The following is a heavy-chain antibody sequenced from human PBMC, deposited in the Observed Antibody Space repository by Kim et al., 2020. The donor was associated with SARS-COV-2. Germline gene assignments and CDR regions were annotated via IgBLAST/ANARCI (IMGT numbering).Heavy chain of an antibody. CDR3: ATPGAGGQGIDY. V-gene: IGHV3-11*01. J-gene: IGHJ4*02. Sequence: YYADSVKGRFTISRDNAKNSLYLQMNSLRAEDTAVYYCATPGAGGQGIDYWGQGTLVTVSS. D-gene: IGHD2-15*01.